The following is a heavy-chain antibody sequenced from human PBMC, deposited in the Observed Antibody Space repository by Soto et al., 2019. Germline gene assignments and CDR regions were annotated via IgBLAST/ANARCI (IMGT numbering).Heavy chain of an antibody. Sequence: QITLKESGPTLVKPTQTLTLTCTFSGFSLSTSGVGVGWIRQPPGKALEWLALIYWDDDKRYSPSLKSRLTITKDTSNNQVVLTMTNMDPVDTATYYCAHRHYGYSSGWLDYWGQGTLVTVSS. CDR1: GFSLSTSGVG. D-gene: IGHD6-19*01. CDR2: IYWDDDK. V-gene: IGHV2-5*02. CDR3: AHRHYGYSSGWLDY. J-gene: IGHJ4*02.